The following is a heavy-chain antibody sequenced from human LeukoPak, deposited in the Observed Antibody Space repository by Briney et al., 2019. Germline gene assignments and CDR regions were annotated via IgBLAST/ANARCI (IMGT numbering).Heavy chain of an antibody. CDR3: ARDRVGATNN. CDR2: IYSSGNT. V-gene: IGHV4-61*02. CDR1: GGSISSGSYY. Sequence: SETLSLTCTVSGGSISSGSYYWSWVRQPAGKGLEWIGRIYSSGNTTYNPSFKSRVTISRDTSKRLFSLKLSSVTAADTAVYYCARDRVGATNNWGQGTLVTVSS. J-gene: IGHJ4*02. D-gene: IGHD1-26*01.